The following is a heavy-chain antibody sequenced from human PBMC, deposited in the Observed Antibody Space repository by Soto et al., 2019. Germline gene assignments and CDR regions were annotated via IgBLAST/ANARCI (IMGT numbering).Heavy chain of an antibody. J-gene: IGHJ5*02. CDR1: GFSFSTYW. CDR2: IKTDGSGT. Sequence: GGSLRLSCAASGFSFSTYWMHWVRQAPGMGPMWVSSIKTDGSGTWYADSVKGRFTISRDNAKNTAFLQMNSLRAEDTAVYYCARDEGSNSNVRGYDLWGQGTRVTVSS. V-gene: IGHV3-74*01. CDR3: ARDEGSNSNVRGYDL. D-gene: IGHD6-13*01.